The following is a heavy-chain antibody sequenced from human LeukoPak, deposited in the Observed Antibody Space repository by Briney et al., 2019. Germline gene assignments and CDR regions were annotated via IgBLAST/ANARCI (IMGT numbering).Heavy chain of an antibody. V-gene: IGHV3-7*03. CDR3: ARVLGGYADY. CDR2: IKQDGSEK. D-gene: IGHD2-2*01. J-gene: IGHJ4*02. CDR1: GFTFSSYR. Sequence: GGSLRLSCAASGFTFSSYRMSWVRQAPGKGLEWVANIKQDGSEKYYVDSVKGRFTISRDNAKNSLYLQMNSLRAEDTAVYYCARVLGGYADYWGQGTLVTVSS.